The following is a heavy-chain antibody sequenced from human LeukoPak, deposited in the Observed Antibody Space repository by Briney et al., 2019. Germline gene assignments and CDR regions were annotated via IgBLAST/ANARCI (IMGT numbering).Heavy chain of an antibody. CDR3: AKDRNNYGFDY. J-gene: IGHJ4*02. CDR2: VSDDGSYT. CDR1: GFTFSTYG. Sequence: PGGSLRLSCAASGFTFSTYGMHWVRQAPGKGLEWVAVVSDDGSYTYYADSVKGQFTISRDNSKNTLYLQMNSLRAEDTAVFYCAKDRNNYGFDYWGQGTLVTVSS. D-gene: IGHD5-18*01. V-gene: IGHV3-30*18.